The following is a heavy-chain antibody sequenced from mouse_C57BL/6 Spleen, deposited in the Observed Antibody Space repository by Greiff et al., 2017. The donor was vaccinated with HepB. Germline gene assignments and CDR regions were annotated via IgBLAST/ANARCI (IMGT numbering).Heavy chain of an antibody. V-gene: IGHV1-82*01. J-gene: IGHJ4*01. D-gene: IGHD2-3*01. CDR1: GYAFSSSW. Sequence: QVQLKESGPELVKPGASVKISCKASGYAFSSSWMNWVKQRPGKGLEWIGRIYPGDGDTNYNGKFKGKATLTADKSSSTAYMQLSSLTSEDSAVYFCARYGGWLLRDAMDYWGQGTSVTVSS. CDR3: ARYGGWLLRDAMDY. CDR2: IYPGDGDT.